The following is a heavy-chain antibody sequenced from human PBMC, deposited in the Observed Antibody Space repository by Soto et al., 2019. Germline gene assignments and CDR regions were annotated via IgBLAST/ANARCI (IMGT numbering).Heavy chain of an antibody. V-gene: IGHV3-30-3*01. CDR3: CGYYVSSVYYGWFDS. Sequence: SLTLSCAASGFTFSSYAMHWVRQAAGNGREWVAFISYAGSNKYYADSVKGRFTISTDTSKNTLYLQMTRLRAEGTAVIYCCGYYVSSVYYGWFDSWGQGTLVTVSS. J-gene: IGHJ5*01. CDR1: GFTFSSYA. CDR2: ISYAGSNK. D-gene: IGHD3-22*01.